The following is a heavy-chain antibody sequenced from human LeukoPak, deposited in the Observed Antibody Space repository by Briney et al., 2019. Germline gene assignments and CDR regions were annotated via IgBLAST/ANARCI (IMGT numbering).Heavy chain of an antibody. D-gene: IGHD3-22*01. CDR2: IYTSGST. J-gene: IGHJ4*02. CDR1: GGSISSGSYY. V-gene: IGHV4-61*02. Sequence: SQTLSLTCTVSGGSISSGSYYWSWIRQPAGKGLEWIGRIYTSGSTNYNPSLKSRVTISVDTSKNQFSLKLSSVTAADTAVYYCARHADYYDSSPFDYWGQGTLVTVSS. CDR3: ARHADYYDSSPFDY.